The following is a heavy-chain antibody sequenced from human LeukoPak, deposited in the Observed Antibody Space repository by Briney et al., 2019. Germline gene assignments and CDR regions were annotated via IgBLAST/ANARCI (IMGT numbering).Heavy chain of an antibody. CDR3: ARDLNMET. J-gene: IGHJ5*02. CDR1: GFTFSSYS. D-gene: IGHD1-1*01. V-gene: IGHV3-21*01. Sequence: GGSLRLSCAASGFTFSSYSMNWVRQAPGKGLEWVSSISSSSYIYYADSVKGRFTISRDNAKNALHLQMNSLRAEDTAVYYCARDLNMETWGQGTLVTVSS. CDR2: ISSSSYI.